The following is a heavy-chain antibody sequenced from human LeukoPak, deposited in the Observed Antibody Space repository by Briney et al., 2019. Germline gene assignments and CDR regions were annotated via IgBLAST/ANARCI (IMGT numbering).Heavy chain of an antibody. V-gene: IGHV3-33*01. J-gene: IGHJ4*02. Sequence: HPGGSLRLSCAASGFIFSSYGMHWVRQAPGKGLEWVAVIWYDGSNKYYADSVKGRFTIYRDNSKDTLYLQMNSLRAEDTAVYYCARTYYYDSSGYYPVDYWGQGTLVTVSS. CDR2: IWYDGSNK. CDR1: GFIFSSYG. CDR3: ARTYYYDSSGYYPVDY. D-gene: IGHD3-22*01.